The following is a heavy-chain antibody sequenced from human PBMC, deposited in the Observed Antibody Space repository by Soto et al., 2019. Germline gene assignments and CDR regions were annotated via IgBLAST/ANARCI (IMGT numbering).Heavy chain of an antibody. V-gene: IGHV1-8*01. CDR1: GYTFSCCD. CDR2: MNPNSGNT. CDR3: ARVFGDVTH. J-gene: IGHJ4*02. Sequence: QVQLVQSGAEVKKPGASVKVSCKASGYTFSCCDITWVRQATGQGLEWLGWMNPNSGNTGYAQRFQGRVTMTRDTSISTDYMELNSLRSDDTAVYYCARVFGDVTHWGQGTLVTVSS. D-gene: IGHD2-21*02.